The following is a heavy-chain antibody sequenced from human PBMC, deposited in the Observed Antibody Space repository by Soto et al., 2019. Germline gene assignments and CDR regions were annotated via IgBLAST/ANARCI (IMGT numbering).Heavy chain of an antibody. J-gene: IGHJ4*02. CDR1: GFTFSSYA. D-gene: IGHD2-15*01. V-gene: IGHV3-64*01. CDR2: ISSNGGST. Sequence: GGSLRLSCAASGFTFSSYAMHWVRQAPGKGLEYVSTISSNGGSTYYANSVKGRFTISRDNSKNTLYLQMGSLRGEDMAVYFCAREVVAATYDYWGQGT. CDR3: AREVVAATYDY.